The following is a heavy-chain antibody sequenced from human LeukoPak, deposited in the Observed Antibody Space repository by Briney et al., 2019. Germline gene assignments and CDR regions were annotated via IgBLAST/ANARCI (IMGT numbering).Heavy chain of an antibody. V-gene: IGHV3-15*01. CDR3: TTNDAFDI. CDR2: IKNKIASGTT. J-gene: IGHJ3*02. Sequence: GGSLRLSCAASGFTFSNAWMNWVRQAPGKGLEWVGRIKNKIASGTTDYAAPVKGRFTISRDDSKNTLFLQMNSLKTEDTAMYYCTTNDAFDIWGQGTMVTVSS. CDR1: GFTFSNAW.